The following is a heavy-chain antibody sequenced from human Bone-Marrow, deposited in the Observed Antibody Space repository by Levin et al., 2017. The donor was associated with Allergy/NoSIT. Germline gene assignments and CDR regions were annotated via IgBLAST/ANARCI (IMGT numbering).Heavy chain of an antibody. V-gene: IGHV3-30*04. Sequence: GESLKISCAASGFTFSSYAMHWVRQAPGKGLEWVAVISYDGSNKYYADSVKGRFTISRDNSKNTLYLQMNSLRAEDTAVYYCARGYSSSPEGFGIWGQGTMVTVSS. CDR1: GFTFSSYA. CDR3: ARGYSSSPEGFGI. D-gene: IGHD6-13*01. J-gene: IGHJ3*02. CDR2: ISYDGSNK.